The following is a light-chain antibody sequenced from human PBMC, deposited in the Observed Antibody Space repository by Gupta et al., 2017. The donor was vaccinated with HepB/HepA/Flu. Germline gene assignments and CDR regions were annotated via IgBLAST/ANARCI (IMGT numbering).Light chain of an antibody. Sequence: QSALTQPRSVSACPGQSVTIPCTGTSNDVGAYKYGSWYQQQPGEAPKLMIFVVSQRPSGVPDPCSGSKSGNTASLSISGLQAEDEADYYCCSYAGSRVVFGGGTKLTVL. J-gene: IGLJ2*01. V-gene: IGLV2-11*01. CDR3: CSYAGSRVV. CDR2: VVS. CDR1: SNDVGAYKY.